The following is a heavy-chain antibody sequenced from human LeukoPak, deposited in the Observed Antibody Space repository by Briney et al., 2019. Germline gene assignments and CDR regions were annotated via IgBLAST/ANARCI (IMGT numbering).Heavy chain of an antibody. J-gene: IGHJ4*02. V-gene: IGHV3-15*01. CDR3: TTDQSSSGQADY. D-gene: IGHD3-22*01. CDR2: IKSKTDGGTT. Sequence: GGSLRLSCAASGFTFSNAWMSWVRQAPGKGLEWVGRIKSKTDGGTTDYAAPVKGRFTISRDDSKNTLYLQMKSLKTEDTAVYYCTTDQSSSGQADYWGQGTLVTVSS. CDR1: GFTFSNAW.